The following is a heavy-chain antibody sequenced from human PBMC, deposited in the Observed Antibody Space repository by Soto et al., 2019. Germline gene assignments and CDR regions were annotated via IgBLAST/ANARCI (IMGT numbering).Heavy chain of an antibody. V-gene: IGHV3-15*01. CDR2: IKGSHAGGTT. Sequence: EVQLVESGGGLVEPGGSIRLSCVASGFTFTKAYMTWVRQAPGKGLEWVGRIKGSHAGGTTDYATSVKGRFTISRDVSKNTLYLQLNSLETEDTSVYYCATEGGYPGSNFYWAYWGQGTLVTVSS. CDR3: ATEGGYPGSNFYWAY. D-gene: IGHD1-26*01. CDR1: GFTFTKAY. J-gene: IGHJ4*02.